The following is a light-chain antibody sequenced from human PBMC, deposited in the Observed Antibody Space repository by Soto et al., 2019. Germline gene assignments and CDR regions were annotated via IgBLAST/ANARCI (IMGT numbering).Light chain of an antibody. V-gene: IGKV3-20*01. CDR3: QHYGYSLFI. J-gene: IGKJ3*01. CDR2: GTS. CDR1: RSLGTYS. Sequence: EIVLTQSPGTLSLSPGERATLLCRASRSLGTYSLTWYQQKPGQAPRVLISGTSSRATGLTDRFSGSGSGIYFTLTISRVEPEDFAVYYCQHYGYSLFIFGPGTKVEFK.